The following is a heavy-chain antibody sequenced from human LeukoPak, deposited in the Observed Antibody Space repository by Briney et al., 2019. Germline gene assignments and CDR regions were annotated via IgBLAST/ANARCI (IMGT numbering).Heavy chain of an antibody. J-gene: IGHJ4*02. CDR3: ARGSSTSPNYFDY. Sequence: PGGSLRLSCAASGFTFSSYSMNWVRQAPGKGLEWVSSISSSSSYIYYADSVKGRFTISRDNAKNSLYLQMNSLRAEDTAVYYCARGSSTSPNYFDYWGQGTLVTVSS. CDR2: ISSSSSYI. V-gene: IGHV3-21*01. CDR1: GFTFSSYS. D-gene: IGHD2-2*01.